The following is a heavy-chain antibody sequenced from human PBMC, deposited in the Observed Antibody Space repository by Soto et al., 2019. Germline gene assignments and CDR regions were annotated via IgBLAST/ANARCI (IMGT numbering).Heavy chain of an antibody. CDR3: AKEPAIAVAVNWFDP. Sequence: GGSLRLSCAASGFTFSSYGMHWVRQAPGKGLEWVAVISYDGSNKYYADSVKGRFTISRDNSKNTLYLQMNSLRAEDTAVYYCAKEPAIAVAVNWFDPWGQGTLVTVSS. CDR1: GFTFSSYG. V-gene: IGHV3-30*18. D-gene: IGHD6-19*01. J-gene: IGHJ5*02. CDR2: ISYDGSNK.